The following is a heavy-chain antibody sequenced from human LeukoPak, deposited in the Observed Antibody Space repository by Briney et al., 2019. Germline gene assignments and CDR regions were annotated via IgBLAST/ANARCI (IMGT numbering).Heavy chain of an antibody. D-gene: IGHD1-1*01. CDR2: IYHSGST. CDR1: GGSFSGYY. J-gene: IGHJ5*02. V-gene: IGHV4-34*01. CDR3: AREDGTHNWFDP. Sequence: SPSETLSLTCAVYGGSFSGYYWSWIRQPPGKGLEWIGYIYHSGSTYYNPSLKSRVTISVDRSKNQFSLKLSSVTAADTAVYYCAREDGTHNWFDPWGQGTLVTVSS.